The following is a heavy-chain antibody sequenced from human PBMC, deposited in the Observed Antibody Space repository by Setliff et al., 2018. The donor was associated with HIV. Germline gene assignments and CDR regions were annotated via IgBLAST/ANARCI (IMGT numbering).Heavy chain of an antibody. D-gene: IGHD4-17*01. CDR2: IYASGNT. J-gene: IGHJ3*01. CDR1: GDSISSYY. Sequence: KPSETLSLTCTVSGDSISSYYWTWIRQPAGQGLEWIGRIYASGNTNYNPSLKSRVTLSADTSKNQLSLSLTSVTAADTAVYYCARVQMAYAAFDVWGQGTMVTVSS. V-gene: IGHV4-4*07. CDR3: ARVQMAYAAFDV.